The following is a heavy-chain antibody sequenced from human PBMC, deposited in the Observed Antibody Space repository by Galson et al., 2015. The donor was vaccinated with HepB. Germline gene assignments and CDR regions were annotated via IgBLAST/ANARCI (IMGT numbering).Heavy chain of an antibody. Sequence: SLRLSCAASGFTFSSYGMHWVRQAPGKGLEWVAVISYDGSNKYYADSVKGRFTISRDNSKNTLYLQTNSLRAEDTAVYYCAKEVDDYDFWSGYSRNGGYGHWGQGTLVTVSS. J-gene: IGHJ4*02. V-gene: IGHV3-30*18. D-gene: IGHD3-3*01. CDR2: ISYDGSNK. CDR1: GFTFSSYG. CDR3: AKEVDDYDFWSGYSRNGGYGH.